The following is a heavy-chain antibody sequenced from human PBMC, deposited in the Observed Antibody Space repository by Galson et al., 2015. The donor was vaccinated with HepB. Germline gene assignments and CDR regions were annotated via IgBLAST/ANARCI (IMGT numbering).Heavy chain of an antibody. CDR1: GGSFSGYY. V-gene: IGHV4-34*01. Sequence: ETLSLTCAVYGGSFSGYYWTWIRQPPGKGLEWIGEINHSGNTNYNPSLKRRVTISVDTSKNWFSLKLSSVTAADTSVYYCARAVYYDFWNGFGPWGQGTLVTVSS. CDR3: ARAVYYDFWNGFGP. J-gene: IGHJ5*02. D-gene: IGHD3-3*01. CDR2: INHSGNT.